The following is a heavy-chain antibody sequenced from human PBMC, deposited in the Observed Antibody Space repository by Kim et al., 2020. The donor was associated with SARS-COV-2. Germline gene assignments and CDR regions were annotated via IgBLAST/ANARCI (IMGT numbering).Heavy chain of an antibody. D-gene: IGHD3-9*01. J-gene: IGHJ1*01. CDR2: INSDGSST. V-gene: IGHV3-74*01. CDR1: GFTFSSYW. CDR3: ARGRNDWLLLEAAEYFQH. Sequence: GGSLRLSCAASGFTFSSYWMHWVRQAPGKGLVWVSRINSDGSSTSYADSVKGRFTISRDNAKNTLYLQMNSLRAEDTAVYYCARGRNDWLLLEAAEYFQHWGQGTLVTVSS.